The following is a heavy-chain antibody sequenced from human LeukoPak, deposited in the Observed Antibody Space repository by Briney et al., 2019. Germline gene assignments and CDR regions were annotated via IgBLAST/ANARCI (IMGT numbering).Heavy chain of an antibody. J-gene: IGHJ4*02. CDR1: GFTASSNY. CDR3: AGGDRNGWYFYY. Sequence: GGSLRLSCAASGFTASSNYMSWVRQAPGKGLEWVSVIYSGGSTYYADSVKGRFTISRDNAKNSLYLQMSSLRAEDTALYLCAGGDRNGWYFYYWGQGTLVTVSS. V-gene: IGHV3-53*01. CDR2: IYSGGST. D-gene: IGHD6-19*01.